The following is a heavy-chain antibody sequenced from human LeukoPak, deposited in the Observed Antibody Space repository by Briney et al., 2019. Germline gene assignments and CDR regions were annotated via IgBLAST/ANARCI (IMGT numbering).Heavy chain of an antibody. CDR2: MNPNSGNT. J-gene: IGHJ3*02. CDR1: GYTFTGYY. D-gene: IGHD3-3*01. CDR3: ARASDYDFWSGYYWAATGSCAFDI. Sequence: PEASVKVSCKASGYTFTGYYMHWVRQAPGQGLEWMGWMNPNSGNTGYAQKFQGRVTMTRNTSISTAYMELSSLRSEDTAVYYCARASDYDFWSGYYWAATGSCAFDIWGQGTMVTVSS. V-gene: IGHV1-8*02.